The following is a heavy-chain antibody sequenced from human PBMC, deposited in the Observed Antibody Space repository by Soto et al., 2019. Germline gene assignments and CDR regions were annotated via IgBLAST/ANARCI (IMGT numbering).Heavy chain of an antibody. D-gene: IGHD1-1*01. V-gene: IGHV3-74*01. CDR2: ISDDGSTA. CDR1: VFTFIAYW. J-gene: IGHJ4*02. Sequence: PGWSLRLACAVSVFTFIAYWMHWVRQVPGKGLTWVSRISDDGSTATYADSVKGRFVISRDNAKNSLYLEMNTLRVDDSGLYYCARGPRVSSTGTGAHWGRGTLVTVSS. CDR3: ARGPRVSSTGTGAH.